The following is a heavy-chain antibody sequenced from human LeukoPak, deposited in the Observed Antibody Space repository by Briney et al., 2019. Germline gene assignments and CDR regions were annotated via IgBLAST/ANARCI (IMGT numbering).Heavy chain of an antibody. D-gene: IGHD3-10*01. J-gene: IGHJ6*03. CDR1: GFIFSSYS. V-gene: IGHV3-21*01. CDR3: ARLYYGSGSYLNYYMGV. Sequence: GGSLRLSCAASGFIFSSYSMNWVRQAPGKGLEWVSSINSNSGNIQYADSVTGRFTVSRDNAKDSLSLQMNSLRAEDTAVYYCARLYYGSGSYLNYYMGVWGKGTTVIVSS. CDR2: INSNSGNI.